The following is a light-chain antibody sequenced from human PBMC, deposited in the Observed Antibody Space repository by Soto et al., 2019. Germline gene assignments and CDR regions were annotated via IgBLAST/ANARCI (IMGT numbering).Light chain of an antibody. CDR2: HDS. Sequence: SSELTQPPSVSVAPGKTARITCGANNIGSKSVHWYQQRPGQAPVVVMHHDSDRPSGIPERFSGSTSGNTATLTISRVEAGDEADYYCQVWDSNSDHMIFGGGTKLTVL. CDR1: NIGSKS. J-gene: IGLJ2*01. V-gene: IGLV3-21*01. CDR3: QVWDSNSDHMI.